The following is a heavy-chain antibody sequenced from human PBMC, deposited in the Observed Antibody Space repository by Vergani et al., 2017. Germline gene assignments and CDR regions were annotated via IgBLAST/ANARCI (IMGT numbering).Heavy chain of an antibody. CDR3: ASSLKYYYGSGSYLTPFDY. J-gene: IGHJ4*02. CDR2: IIPIFGTA. V-gene: IGHV1-69*01. Sequence: QVQLVQSGAEVKKPGSSVKVSCKASGGTFSSYAISWVRQAPGQGLEWMGGIIPIFGTANYAQKFQGRVTITADESTSTAYMELSRLRSEDTAVYYCASSLKYYYGSGSYLTPFDYWGQGTLVTVSS. CDR1: GGTFSSYA. D-gene: IGHD3-10*01.